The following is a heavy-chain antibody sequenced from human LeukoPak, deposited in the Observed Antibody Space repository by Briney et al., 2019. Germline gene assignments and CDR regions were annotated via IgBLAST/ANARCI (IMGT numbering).Heavy chain of an antibody. D-gene: IGHD4-17*01. CDR3: ARSPTTVTTESWFDP. Sequence: SQTLSLTCTVSGGSISSGDYYWSWIRQPPGKGLEWIGYIYYSGSTYYNPSLKSRVTISVDTSKNQFSLKLSSVTAADTAVYYCARSPTTVTTESWFDPWGQGTLVTVSS. V-gene: IGHV4-30-4*01. CDR2: IYYSGST. CDR1: GGSISSGDYY. J-gene: IGHJ5*02.